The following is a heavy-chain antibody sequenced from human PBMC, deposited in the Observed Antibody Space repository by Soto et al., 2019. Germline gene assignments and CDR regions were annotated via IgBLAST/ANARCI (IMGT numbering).Heavy chain of an antibody. D-gene: IGHD3-9*01. Sequence: ASVKVSCKASGYTFTSYYMHWVRQAPGQGLEWMGIINPSGGSTSYAQKFQGRVTMTRDTSTSTVYMELSSLRSEDTAVYYCARDLPPDDILTGYYKGGSYYMDVWGKGTTVTVSS. J-gene: IGHJ6*03. CDR2: INPSGGST. CDR1: GYTFTSYY. CDR3: ARDLPPDDILTGYYKGGSYYMDV. V-gene: IGHV1-46*03.